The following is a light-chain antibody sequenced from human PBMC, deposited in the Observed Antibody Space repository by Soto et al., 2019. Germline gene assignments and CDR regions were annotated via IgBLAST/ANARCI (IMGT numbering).Light chain of an antibody. Sequence: EIVMTQSPATLSVSPGERATLSCRASQSVSSNLAWYQQKPGQAPRLLIYGASTRATGIPARFSGSGSGTEFTLTIRSLQSEDFAVYSCQQYNNWPLTFGGGPRWRSN. V-gene: IGKV3-15*01. CDR2: GAS. J-gene: IGKJ4*01. CDR1: QSVSSN. CDR3: QQYNNWPLT.